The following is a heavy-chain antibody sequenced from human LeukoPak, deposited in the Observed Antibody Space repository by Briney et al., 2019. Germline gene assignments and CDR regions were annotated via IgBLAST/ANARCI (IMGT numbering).Heavy chain of an antibody. CDR1: GGTFSSYA. Sequence: SVKVSCKASGGTFSSYAISWVRQAPGQGLEWMGRIIPIFGTANYAQKFQGRVTITRDESTSTAYMELSSLRSEDTAVYYCARGLILGYSYGYYFDYWGQGTLVTVSS. D-gene: IGHD5-18*01. J-gene: IGHJ4*02. CDR2: IIPIFGTA. CDR3: ARGLILGYSYGYYFDY. V-gene: IGHV1-69*05.